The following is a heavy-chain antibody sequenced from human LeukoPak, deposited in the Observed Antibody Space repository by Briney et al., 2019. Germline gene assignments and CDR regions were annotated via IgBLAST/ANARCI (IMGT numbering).Heavy chain of an antibody. J-gene: IGHJ4*02. CDR2: INHSGST. D-gene: IGHD4-17*01. CDR3: ATEGTFEDYGDYRDY. V-gene: IGHV4-34*01. Sequence: SETLSLTCAVYGGSFSGYYWSWIRQPPGKGLEWIGEINHSGSTNYNPSLKSRVTISVDTSKNQFSLKLSSVTAADTAVYYCATEGTFEDYGDYRDYWGQGTLVTVSS. CDR1: GGSFSGYY.